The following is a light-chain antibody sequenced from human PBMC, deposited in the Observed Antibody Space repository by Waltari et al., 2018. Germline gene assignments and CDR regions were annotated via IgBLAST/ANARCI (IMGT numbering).Light chain of an antibody. Sequence: SYELTQPPSVSVSPGQTASISCSGDELGDKYACWYRQKPGQSPVLVLYQDTKRPSGLPERFSGSNSGITATLTIRGTQPVDEADYYCQAWDNFTVAFGGGTKLSVL. CDR2: QDT. CDR3: QAWDNFTVA. CDR1: ELGDKY. J-gene: IGLJ2*01. V-gene: IGLV3-1*01.